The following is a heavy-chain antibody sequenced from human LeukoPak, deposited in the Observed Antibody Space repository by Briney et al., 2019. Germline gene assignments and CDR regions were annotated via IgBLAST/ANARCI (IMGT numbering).Heavy chain of an antibody. CDR1: GFIFSSFG. CDR3: ARDADHVGGSDRYDVVDL. J-gene: IGHJ3*01. D-gene: IGHD3-16*02. V-gene: IGHV3-33*01. CDR2: IWYDGNHI. Sequence: GGSLRLSCEASGFIFSSFGMHWVRPAPGKGPEWVAVIWYDGNHIHYADSVKGRFTVSRDNFKNTLYLHMNSLRVEDTAVYFCARDADHVGGSDRYDVVDLWGHGTLVTVSS.